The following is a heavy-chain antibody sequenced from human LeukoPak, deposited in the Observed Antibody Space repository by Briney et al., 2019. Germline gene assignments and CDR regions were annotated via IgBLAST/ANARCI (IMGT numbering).Heavy chain of an antibody. CDR1: GYTFTSYY. Sequence: GASVKVSCKASGYTFTSYYMHWVRQAPGQGLEWMGIINPSGGSTSYAQKFQGRVTMTTDTSTSSAYMELRSLRSDDTAVYYCARRGYGDYDDAFDIWGQGTMVTVSS. D-gene: IGHD4-17*01. CDR3: ARRGYGDYDDAFDI. J-gene: IGHJ3*02. CDR2: INPSGGST. V-gene: IGHV1-46*01.